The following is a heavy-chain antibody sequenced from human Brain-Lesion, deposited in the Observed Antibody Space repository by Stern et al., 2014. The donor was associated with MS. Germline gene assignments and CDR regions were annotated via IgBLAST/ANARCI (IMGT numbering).Heavy chain of an antibody. V-gene: IGHV1-2*04. D-gene: IGHD3-22*01. CDR3: ATYYYDATGYTDF. CDR2: INPKSGGT. J-gene: IGHJ4*02. CDR1: GYTFTGYY. Sequence: VQLLESGAEVKKPGASVKVSCKASGYTFTGYYMHWVRQAPGQGLEWMGWINPKSGGTNYAQKFQGWVTMTRDTSINTAYMELSRLRSDDTAVYYCATYYYDATGYTDFWGQGTLVTVSS.